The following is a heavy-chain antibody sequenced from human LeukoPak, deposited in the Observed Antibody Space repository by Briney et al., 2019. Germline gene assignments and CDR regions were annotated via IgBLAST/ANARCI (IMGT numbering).Heavy chain of an antibody. V-gene: IGHV1-2*02. Sequence: ASVKVSCKASGYTFTSYGISWVRQAPGQGLEWMGWINPNSGVTNYAQKFQGRVTMTRDTSISTAYMDLSRLRSDDTAVYYCQRDYYGSGSYSTDCWGQGTLVTVSS. D-gene: IGHD3-10*01. CDR2: INPNSGVT. CDR3: QRDYYGSGSYSTDC. J-gene: IGHJ4*02. CDR1: GYTFTSYG.